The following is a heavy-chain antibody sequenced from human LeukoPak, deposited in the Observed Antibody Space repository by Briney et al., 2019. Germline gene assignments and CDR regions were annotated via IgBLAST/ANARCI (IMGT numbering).Heavy chain of an antibody. CDR3: ARGPDGYNYGFDY. V-gene: IGHV4-59*01. CDR1: GASISSYY. CDR2: IYYSGST. D-gene: IGHD5-24*01. J-gene: IGHJ4*02. Sequence: SETLSLTCTVSGASISSYYWSWIRQPPGKGLEWIGYIYYSGSTNYNPSLKSRVTISVDTSKNQFSLKLSSVTAADTAVYYCARGPDGYNYGFDYWGQGTLVTVSS.